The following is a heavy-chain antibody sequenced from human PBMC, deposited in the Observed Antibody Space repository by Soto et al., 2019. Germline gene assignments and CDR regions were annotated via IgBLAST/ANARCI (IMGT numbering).Heavy chain of an antibody. D-gene: IGHD2-2*01. CDR1: GFTFSSYG. J-gene: IGHJ4*02. Sequence: QVQLVESGGGVVQPGRSLRLSCAASGFTFSSYGMHWVRQAPGKGLEWVAVISYDGSNKYYADSVKGRFTISRDNSKNTLYLQMNSLRAEDTAVYYCAKDLYVVPAAIPGWYSSSWPDYWGQGTLVTVSS. CDR3: AKDLYVVPAAIPGWYSSSWPDY. CDR2: ISYDGSNK. V-gene: IGHV3-30*18.